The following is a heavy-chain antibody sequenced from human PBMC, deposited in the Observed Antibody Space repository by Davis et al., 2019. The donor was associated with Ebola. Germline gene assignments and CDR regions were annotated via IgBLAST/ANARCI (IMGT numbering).Heavy chain of an antibody. CDR1: GGTFSSYA. Sequence: ASSVTVSCKASGGTFSSYATSWVRQAPGQGLEWMGRIIPILGIANYAQKFQGRVTITADKSTSTAYMELSSLRSEDTAVYYCARVGKGALTSDAFDIWSQGTMVTVSS. D-gene: IGHD2-2*01. CDR3: ARVGKGALTSDAFDI. J-gene: IGHJ3*02. V-gene: IGHV1-69*04. CDR2: IIPILGIA.